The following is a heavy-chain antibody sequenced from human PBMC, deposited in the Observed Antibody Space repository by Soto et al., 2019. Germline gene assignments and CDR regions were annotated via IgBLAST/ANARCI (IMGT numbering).Heavy chain of an antibody. CDR2: IFYGGAI. CDR1: GGSISSNY. CDR3: AKYTGYEPLFYLAS. J-gene: IGHJ4*01. V-gene: IGHV4-59*03. Sequence: SETLSLPCIVSGGSISSNYWGWIRQPPGKGLEWIGYIFYGGAINYNPSLKSRVTISIDESGEQFSLNLSSVTAADTAFYYCAKYTGYEPLFYLASWGHGLQVTVSS. D-gene: IGHD5-12*01.